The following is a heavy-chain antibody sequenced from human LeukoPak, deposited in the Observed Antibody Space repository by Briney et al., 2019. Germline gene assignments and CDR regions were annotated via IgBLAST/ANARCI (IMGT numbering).Heavy chain of an antibody. CDR3: ARDDSSGYLGRAFDI. D-gene: IGHD3-22*01. V-gene: IGHV3-21*01. J-gene: IGHJ3*02. Sequence: GGSLRLSCAASGFTFSSHSMNWVRQAPGKGLEWVSSISSSTTYIYYADSVKGRFTISRDNAKNSLYLQMNSLRAEDTAVYYCARDDSSGYLGRAFDIWGQGTMVTVSS. CDR1: GFTFSSHS. CDR2: ISSSTTYI.